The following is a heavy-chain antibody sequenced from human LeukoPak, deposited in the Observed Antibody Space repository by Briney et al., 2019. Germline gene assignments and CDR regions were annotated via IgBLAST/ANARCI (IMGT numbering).Heavy chain of an antibody. D-gene: IGHD6-6*01. J-gene: IGHJ6*03. CDR2: INHSGST. CDR1: GGSFRGYY. Sequence: SETLSLTFAVYGGSFRGYYWRWVRQPPGKGLEWVGEINHSGSTNYHPSLTSRVALSVDTSKHQYSLKLSSVTAADTPVYYCARGGSSSSLRYYYYYYMDVWGKGTTVTVSS. V-gene: IGHV4-34*01. CDR3: ARGGSSSSLRYYYYYYMDV.